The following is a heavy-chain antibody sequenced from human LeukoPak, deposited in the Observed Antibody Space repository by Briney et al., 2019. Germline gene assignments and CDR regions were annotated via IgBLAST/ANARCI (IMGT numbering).Heavy chain of an antibody. Sequence: LWASVKVSCKASGGTFSSYAISWVRQAPGQGLEWMGRIIPILGIANYAQKFQGRVTITADESTSTAYMELRSLRSDDTAVYYCARVGPPRHYDYVWGATPDPGYFDYWGQGTLVTVSS. V-gene: IGHV1-69*04. J-gene: IGHJ4*02. CDR1: GGTFSSYA. CDR2: IIPILGIA. CDR3: ARVGPPRHYDYVWGATPDPGYFDY. D-gene: IGHD3-16*01.